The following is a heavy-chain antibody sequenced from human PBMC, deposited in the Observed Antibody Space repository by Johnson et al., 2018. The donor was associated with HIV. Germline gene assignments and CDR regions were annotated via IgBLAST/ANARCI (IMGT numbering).Heavy chain of an antibody. D-gene: IGHD3-16*01. V-gene: IGHV3-7*03. CDR2: IKQDGSER. Sequence: VQLVESGGGLVQPGGSLRLSCAASGFIFSTYWMTWVRQAPGKGLEWMANIKQDGSERYYVDSVKGRFTISRDNAKNSLYLQMNTLRAEDTAIYYCARDPGWGAFDIWGQGTVVTVSS. CDR1: GFIFSTYW. J-gene: IGHJ3*02. CDR3: ARDPGWGAFDI.